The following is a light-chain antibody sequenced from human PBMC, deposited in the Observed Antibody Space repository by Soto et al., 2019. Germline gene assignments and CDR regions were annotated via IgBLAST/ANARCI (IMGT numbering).Light chain of an antibody. CDR1: SSDVGGYNY. CDR2: DVS. Sequence: QSALTQPASLSGSPGQSITISCTGTSSDVGGYNYVSWYQQHPGKAPKLMMYDVSNRPSGVSNRFSGSKSGNTASLTISGLQAEDEADYYCSSYTRSSAYVFGTVTKHTVL. V-gene: IGLV2-14*01. J-gene: IGLJ1*01. CDR3: SSYTRSSAYV.